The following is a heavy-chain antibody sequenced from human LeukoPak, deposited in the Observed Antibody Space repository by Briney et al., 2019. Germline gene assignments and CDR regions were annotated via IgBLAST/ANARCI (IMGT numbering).Heavy chain of an antibody. Sequence: PSETLSLTCTVSGGSISSSSYYWGWIRQPPGXXXXWIGSIYYSGSTYYNPSLKSRVTISVDTSKNQFSLKLSSVTAADTAVYYCARRTILGASFDYWGQGTLVTVSS. CDR2: IYYSGST. CDR1: GGSISSSSYY. CDR3: ARRTILGASFDY. D-gene: IGHD1-26*01. J-gene: IGHJ4*02. V-gene: IGHV4-39*01.